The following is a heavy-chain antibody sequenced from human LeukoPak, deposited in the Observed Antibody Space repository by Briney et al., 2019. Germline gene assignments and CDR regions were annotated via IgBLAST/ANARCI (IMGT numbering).Heavy chain of an antibody. J-gene: IGHJ6*03. CDR3: ARDWGVGGRPGYMDV. CDR1: GGSISSGAYS. D-gene: IGHD6-6*01. V-gene: IGHV4-61*08. CDR2: VYYSGNT. Sequence: SETLSLTCAVSGGSISSGAYSWSWIRQPPTKGLEWIGYVYYSGNTNYNPSLKSRVTILVDTSKNQVSLKMSSATAADTAVYFCARDWGVGGRPGYMDVWGKGTTVTVSS.